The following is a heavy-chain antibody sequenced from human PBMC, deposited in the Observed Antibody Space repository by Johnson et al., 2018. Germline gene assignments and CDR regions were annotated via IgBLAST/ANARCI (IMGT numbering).Heavy chain of an antibody. J-gene: IGHJ6*01. CDR1: GGTFSSYA. D-gene: IGHD1-26*01. CDR3: ASAEVGANTFYYHGMDV. V-gene: IGHV1-69*01. CDR2: IIPIFGTA. Sequence: QVQLQESGAEVKKPGSSVKVSCKASGGTFSSYAISWVRQAPGQGLEWMGGIIPIFGTANYAQKFQGRVTITADESTSKAYMELSSLRSEDTALYFCASAEVGANTFYYHGMDVWGQGTTVTVSS.